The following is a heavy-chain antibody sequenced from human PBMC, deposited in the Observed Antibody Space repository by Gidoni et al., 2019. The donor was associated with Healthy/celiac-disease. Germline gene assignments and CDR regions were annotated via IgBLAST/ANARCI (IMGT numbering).Heavy chain of an antibody. V-gene: IGHV3-30*18. Sequence: QVQLVEPGGGVVQPGRSLRLSCAASGFTFSSYGMHWVRQAPGKGLEWVAVISYDGSNKYYADSVKGRFTISRDNSKNTLYLQMNSLRAEDTAVYYCAKDREYYFDYWGQGTLVTVSS. CDR3: AKDREYYFDY. CDR1: GFTFSSYG. CDR2: ISYDGSNK. J-gene: IGHJ4*02.